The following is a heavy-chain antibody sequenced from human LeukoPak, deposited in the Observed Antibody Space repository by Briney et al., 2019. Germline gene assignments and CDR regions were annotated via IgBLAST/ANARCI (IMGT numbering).Heavy chain of an antibody. J-gene: IGHJ4*02. CDR3: ARDGEGFLFGELFNFDY. V-gene: IGHV3-21*01. CDR1: GFNVNSNY. CDR2: ISSSSSYI. D-gene: IGHD3-10*02. Sequence: GGSLRLSCAASGFNVNSNYMNWVRQAPGTGLEWVSSISSSSSYIYYADSVKGRFTISRDDAKNSLYLQMNSLRAEDTAVYYCARDGEGFLFGELFNFDYWGQGTLVTVSS.